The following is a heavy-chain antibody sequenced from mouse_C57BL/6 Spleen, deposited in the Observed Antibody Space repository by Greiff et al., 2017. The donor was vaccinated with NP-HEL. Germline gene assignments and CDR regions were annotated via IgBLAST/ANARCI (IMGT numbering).Heavy chain of an antibody. J-gene: IGHJ1*03. CDR2: INPNNGGT. D-gene: IGHD4-1*01. Sequence: EVKLMESGPELVKPGASVKIPCKASGYTFTDYNMDWVKQSHGKSLEWIGDINPNNGGTIYNQKFKGKATLTVDKSSSTAYMELRSLTSEDTAVYYCARIRTGRGYFDVWGTGTTVTVSS. V-gene: IGHV1-18*01. CDR3: ARIRTGRGYFDV. CDR1: GYTFTDYN.